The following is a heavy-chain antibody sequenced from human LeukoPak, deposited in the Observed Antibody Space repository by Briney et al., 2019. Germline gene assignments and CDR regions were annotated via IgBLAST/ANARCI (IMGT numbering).Heavy chain of an antibody. CDR1: GGTFSSYA. CDR2: IIPIFGTA. Sequence: SVKVSCKASGGTFSSYAISWVRQAPGQGLEWMGGIIPIFGTANYAQKFQGRVTITADKSTSTAYMELSSLRSEDTAVYYCATSLDSYGQIAVDYWGQGTLVTVSS. J-gene: IGHJ4*02. CDR3: ATSLDSYGQIAVDY. D-gene: IGHD5-18*01. V-gene: IGHV1-69*06.